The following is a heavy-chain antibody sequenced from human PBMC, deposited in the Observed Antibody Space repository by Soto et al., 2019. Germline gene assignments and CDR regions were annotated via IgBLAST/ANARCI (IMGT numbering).Heavy chain of an antibody. V-gene: IGHV3-9*01. Sequence: GGSLRLSCAASGFTFDDYAMHWVRQAPGKGLEWVSGISWNSGSIGYADSVKGRFTISRDNAKNSLYLQMNSLRAEDTALYYCAKDPQSSGWYYFDYWGQGTLVTVSS. D-gene: IGHD6-19*01. CDR1: GFTFDDYA. CDR2: ISWNSGSI. J-gene: IGHJ4*02. CDR3: AKDPQSSGWYYFDY.